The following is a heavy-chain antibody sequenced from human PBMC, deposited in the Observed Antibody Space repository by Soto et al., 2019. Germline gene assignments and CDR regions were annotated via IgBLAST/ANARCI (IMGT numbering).Heavy chain of an antibody. J-gene: IGHJ6*02. CDR3: AASCVACGGFNYYGMDG. CDR2: IYYSGTT. Sequence: SETLSLTCTVSGGSISSGGYYWYWIRQHPGEGLEWIGYIYYSGTTYYNPSLKSRVTISVDTSKNQFSLKLSSVTAADTAVYYCAASCVACGGFNYYGMDGWGQGTTVTVSS. CDR1: GGSISSGGYY. V-gene: IGHV4-31*03. D-gene: IGHD2-21*01.